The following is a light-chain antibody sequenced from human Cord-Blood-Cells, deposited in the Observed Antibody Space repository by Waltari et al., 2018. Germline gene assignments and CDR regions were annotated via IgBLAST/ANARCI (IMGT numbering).Light chain of an antibody. V-gene: IGLV3-21*03. CDR1: NIGSKS. CDR2: DDS. J-gene: IGLJ2*01. Sequence: SSVLTQPPSVSVAPGKTPRPTCGGNNIGSKSVHWYQQKPGQAPVLVVYDDSDRPSGIPERFSGSNSGNTATLTISRVEAGDEADYYCQVWDSSSDHVVFGGGTKLTVL. CDR3: QVWDSSSDHVV.